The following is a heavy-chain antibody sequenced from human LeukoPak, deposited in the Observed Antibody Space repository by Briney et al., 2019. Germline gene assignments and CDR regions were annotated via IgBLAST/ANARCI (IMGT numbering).Heavy chain of an antibody. CDR3: ARALVLPAYYYDSSGYYDY. D-gene: IGHD3-22*01. CDR2: ISYDGSNK. V-gene: IGHV3-30*03. Sequence: QPGGSLRLSCAASGFTFSSYGMHWVRQAPGKGLEWVAVISYDGSNKYYADSVKGRFTISRDNSKNTLYLQMGSLRAEDMAVYYCARALVLPAYYYDSSGYYDYWGQGTLVTVSS. CDR1: GFTFSSYG. J-gene: IGHJ4*02.